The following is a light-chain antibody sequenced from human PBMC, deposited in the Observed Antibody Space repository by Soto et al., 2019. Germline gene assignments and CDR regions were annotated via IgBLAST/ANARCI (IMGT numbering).Light chain of an antibody. V-gene: IGKV1-39*01. CDR1: QNINSY. Sequence: DIQMTQSPSSLSASIGDRVTITCRASQNINSYLNWYQQSPGKAPKLLMYRASDLHSGVPSRFTGSGSATDFTLTITSLQPEDCATYYCQQSYSTPYTFGQGTKLEIK. J-gene: IGKJ2*01. CDR2: RAS. CDR3: QQSYSTPYT.